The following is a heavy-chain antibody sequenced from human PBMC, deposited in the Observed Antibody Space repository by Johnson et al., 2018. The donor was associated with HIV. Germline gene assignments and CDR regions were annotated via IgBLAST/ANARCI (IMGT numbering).Heavy chain of an antibody. CDR3: ARDVKYYDSSGYYSDAFDI. J-gene: IGHJ3*02. D-gene: IGHD3-22*01. CDR2: ISSSGSTI. Sequence: VQLVESGGGVVQPGGSLRLSCAASQFTFSSYGMHWVRQAPGKGLEWVSYISSSGSTIYYADSVKGRFTISRDNAKNSLYLQMNSLRAEDTAVYYCARDVKYYDSSGYYSDAFDIWGQGTLVTVSS. CDR1: QFTFSSYG. V-gene: IGHV3-48*04.